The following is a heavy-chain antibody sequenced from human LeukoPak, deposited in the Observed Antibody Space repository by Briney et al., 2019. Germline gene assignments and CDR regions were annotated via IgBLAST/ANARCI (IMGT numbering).Heavy chain of an antibody. CDR2: INHSGST. J-gene: IGHJ4*02. CDR3: ARVLVGAAGDY. CDR1: GGSFSGYY. Sequence: SETLSLTCAVYGGSFSGYYWSWIRQPPGKGLEWIGEINHSGSTNYNPSLKSRVTTSVDTSKNQFSLKLGSVTAADTAVYYCARVLVGAAGDYWGQGTLVTVSS. V-gene: IGHV4-34*01. D-gene: IGHD1-26*01.